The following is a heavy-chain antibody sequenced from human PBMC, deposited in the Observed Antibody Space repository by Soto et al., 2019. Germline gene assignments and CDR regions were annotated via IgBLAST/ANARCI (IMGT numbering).Heavy chain of an antibody. Sequence: EVQLVESGGGLVKPGGSLRLSCAASGFTFSSYSMNWVRQAPGKGLEWVSSISSSSRYIYYPDSVKGRFTISRDNAKNSVYLQMSSLRAEDTAVYYCARGFDILTGLYFQHWGQGTLVTVSS. CDR2: ISSSSRYI. CDR3: ARGFDILTGLYFQH. J-gene: IGHJ1*01. CDR1: GFTFSSYS. D-gene: IGHD3-9*01. V-gene: IGHV3-21*01.